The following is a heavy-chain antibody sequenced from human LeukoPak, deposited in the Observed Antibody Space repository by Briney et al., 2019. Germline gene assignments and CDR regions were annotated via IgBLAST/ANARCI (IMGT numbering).Heavy chain of an antibody. Sequence: GGSLRLSCAASGFIFSRHWMSWVRQAPGRGLGWVANIKQEGSEKYYVDSVNGRFTIPRDNAKNSLYLQMNSLRAEDTAVYYCARAVHPSHYYDTGAYYVWGQGTLVTVSS. V-gene: IGHV3-7*01. CDR1: GFIFSRHW. CDR3: ARAVHPSHYYDTGAYYV. CDR2: IKQEGSEK. J-gene: IGHJ4*02. D-gene: IGHD3-22*01.